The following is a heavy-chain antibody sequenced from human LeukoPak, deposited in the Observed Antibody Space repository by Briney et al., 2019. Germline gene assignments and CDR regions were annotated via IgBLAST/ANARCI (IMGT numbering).Heavy chain of an antibody. Sequence: PGGSLRLSCAASGFTFNTYSLHWVRQAPGKGLEWVAFIRYDEGDKYYADSVKGRFTISRDNSKNTLYLQMNSLRAEDTAVYYCILGTNYFDYGGQGPLVTVPS. V-gene: IGHV3-30*02. D-gene: IGHD2-2*01. CDR2: IRYDEGDK. J-gene: IGHJ4*02. CDR1: GFTFNTYS. CDR3: ILGTNYFDY.